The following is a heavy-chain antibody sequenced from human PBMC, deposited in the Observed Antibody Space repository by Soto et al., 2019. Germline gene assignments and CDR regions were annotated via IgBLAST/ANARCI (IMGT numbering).Heavy chain of an antibody. CDR2: IYSGGST. Sequence: EVQLVESGGGLVQPGGSLRLSCAASGFTVSSNYMSWVRQAPGKGLEWVSVIYSGGSTYYADSVKGRFTISRDNSKNTLYLQMNSLRAEDTAVYYCASPVVRGHDAFDIWGQGTMVTVSS. J-gene: IGHJ3*02. D-gene: IGHD3-10*01. CDR1: GFTVSSNY. CDR3: ASPVVRGHDAFDI. V-gene: IGHV3-66*01.